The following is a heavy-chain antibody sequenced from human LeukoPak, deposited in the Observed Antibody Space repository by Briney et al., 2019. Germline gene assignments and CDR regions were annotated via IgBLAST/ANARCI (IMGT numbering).Heavy chain of an antibody. Sequence: PGGSLRLYCAASGFSFSTYAMTWVRQAPGKGLEWVSGISGSGGTTYYADSVRGRFTVSRDNSKNTLYLQMNSLRAEDTAVYYCAKWAPYCSSTSCYIAYWGQGTLVTVSS. D-gene: IGHD2-2*02. CDR1: GFSFSTYA. J-gene: IGHJ4*02. V-gene: IGHV3-23*01. CDR2: ISGSGGTT. CDR3: AKWAPYCSSTSCYIAY.